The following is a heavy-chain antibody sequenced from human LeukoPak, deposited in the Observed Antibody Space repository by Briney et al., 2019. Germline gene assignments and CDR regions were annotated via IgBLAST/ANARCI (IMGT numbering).Heavy chain of an antibody. J-gene: IGHJ4*02. CDR2: IYYSGST. V-gene: IGHV4-39*01. CDR3: AGKGRDYYGSGSYYPPDY. D-gene: IGHD3-10*01. Sequence: PSETLSLTCTVSGGSISSSSYYWGWIRQPPGKGLEWIGSIYYSGSTYYNPSLKSRVTISVDTSKNQFSLKLSSVTAADTAVYYCAGKGRDYYGSGSYYPPDYWGQGTLVTVSS. CDR1: GGSISSSSYY.